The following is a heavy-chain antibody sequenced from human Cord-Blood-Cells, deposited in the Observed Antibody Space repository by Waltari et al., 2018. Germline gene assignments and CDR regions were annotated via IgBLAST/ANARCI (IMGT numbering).Heavy chain of an antibody. D-gene: IGHD3-3*01. CDR3: VEWPPDAFDI. J-gene: IGHJ3*02. V-gene: IGHV4-34*01. CDR1: GGSFSGYY. CDR2: INHSGST. Sequence: QVQLQQWGAGLLKPSETLSLTCAVYGGSFSGYYWSWIRQPPGKGLDWIGEINHSGSTNYNPSLKSRVTISVDTSKNQFSLKLSSVTAADTAVYYCVEWPPDAFDIWGQGTMVTVSS.